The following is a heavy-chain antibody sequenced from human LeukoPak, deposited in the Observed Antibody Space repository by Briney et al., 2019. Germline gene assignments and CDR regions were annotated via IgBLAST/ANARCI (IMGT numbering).Heavy chain of an antibody. Sequence: PSETLSLTCTVSGGSISSYYWRWIRQPPGKGLEWIGYIYYSGSTNYNPSLKSRVTISVDTSKNQFSLKLSSVTAADTAVYYCARTAYCGGECPDDAFDIWGQGTMVTVSS. CDR1: GGSISSYY. V-gene: IGHV4-59*01. D-gene: IGHD2-21*01. CDR3: ARTAYCGGECPDDAFDI. J-gene: IGHJ3*02. CDR2: IYYSGST.